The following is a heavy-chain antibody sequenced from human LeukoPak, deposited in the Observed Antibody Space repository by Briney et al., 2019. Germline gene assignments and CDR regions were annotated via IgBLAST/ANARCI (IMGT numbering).Heavy chain of an antibody. Sequence: GGSLRLSCAASGFTFSSYGMHWVRQAPGKGLEWVAFIRYDGSNKYYADSVKGRFTISRDNSKNTLYLQMNSLRAEDTAVYYCAKGKGRGYYYYDSSGYPIDYRGQGTLVTVSS. V-gene: IGHV3-30*02. J-gene: IGHJ4*02. D-gene: IGHD3-22*01. CDR1: GFTFSSYG. CDR3: AKGKGRGYYYYDSSGYPIDY. CDR2: IRYDGSNK.